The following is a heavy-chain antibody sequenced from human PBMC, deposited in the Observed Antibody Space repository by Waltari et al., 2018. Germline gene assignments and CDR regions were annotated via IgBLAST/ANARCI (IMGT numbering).Heavy chain of an antibody. Sequence: QVQLVQSGAEVKKPGSSVKVSCKASGGTFSSYAISWVRQAPGQGLEWMGGIIPIFGTANYAQKFQGRVTITADESTSTAYMELSSLRSEDTAVYYCARAQHIAAAEGYYYYGMDVWGQGTTVTVSS. V-gene: IGHV1-69*13. J-gene: IGHJ6*02. CDR1: GGTFSSYA. CDR2: IIPIFGTA. D-gene: IGHD6-13*01. CDR3: ARAQHIAAAEGYYYYGMDV.